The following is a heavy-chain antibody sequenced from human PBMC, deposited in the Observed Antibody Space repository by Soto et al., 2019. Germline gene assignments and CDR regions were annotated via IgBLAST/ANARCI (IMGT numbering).Heavy chain of an antibody. Sequence: ASVKVSCKASGYTFTSYGISWVRQAPGQGLEWMGWISAYNGNTNYAQKLQGRVTMTTDTSTSTAYMELRSLRSDDTAVYYCARSPLLPHYYDSSGYYNNWFDPWGQGTLVTVSS. D-gene: IGHD3-22*01. J-gene: IGHJ5*02. V-gene: IGHV1-18*01. CDR2: ISAYNGNT. CDR1: GYTFTSYG. CDR3: ARSPLLPHYYDSSGYYNNWFDP.